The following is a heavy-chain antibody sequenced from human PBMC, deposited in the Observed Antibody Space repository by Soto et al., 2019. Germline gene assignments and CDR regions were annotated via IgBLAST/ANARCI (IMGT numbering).Heavy chain of an antibody. D-gene: IGHD4-17*01. CDR2: IKFDGSFT. CDR3: ARGLRNYYGVDV. CDR1: GFTFSDYW. J-gene: IGHJ6*02. V-gene: IGHV3-74*01. Sequence: EVQLVESGGGLVQPGGSLRLSCVASGFTFSDYWIHWVRQAPGKGLVWVSRIKFDGSFTSHADSVKGRFTTSRDNARNTVHLQMDSLRAEDTGVYYCARGLRNYYGVDVWGQGTTVTVSS.